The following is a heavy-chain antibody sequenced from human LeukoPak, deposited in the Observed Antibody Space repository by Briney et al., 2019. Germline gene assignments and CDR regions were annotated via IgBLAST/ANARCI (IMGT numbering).Heavy chain of an antibody. CDR3: ARGALFGVVPLPFDY. CDR1: GYTFTSYG. D-gene: IGHD3-3*01. J-gene: IGHJ4*02. V-gene: IGHV1-18*01. CDR2: ISAYNGNT. Sequence: GVSVKVSCKASGYTFTSYGISWVRQAPGQGLEWMGWISAYNGNTNYAQKLQGRVTMTTDTSTSTAYMELRSLRSDDTAVYYCARGALFGVVPLPFDYWGQGTLVTVSS.